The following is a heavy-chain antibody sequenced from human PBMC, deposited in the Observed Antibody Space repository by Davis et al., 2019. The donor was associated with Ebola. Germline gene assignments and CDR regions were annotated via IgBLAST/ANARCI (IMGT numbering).Heavy chain of an antibody. Sequence: GESLKISCAASGFTFSSYSMNWVRQAPGKGLEWVSYISSSSSTIYYADSVKGRFTISRDNAKNSLYLQMNSLRDEDTAMYYCARALTGDLHYYYYGMDVWGQGTTVTVSS. CDR1: GFTFSSYS. D-gene: IGHD4-17*01. V-gene: IGHV3-48*02. CDR3: ARALTGDLHYYYYGMDV. CDR2: ISSSSSTI. J-gene: IGHJ6*02.